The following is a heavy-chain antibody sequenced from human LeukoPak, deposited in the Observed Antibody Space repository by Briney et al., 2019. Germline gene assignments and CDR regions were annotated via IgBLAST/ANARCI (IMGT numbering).Heavy chain of an antibody. CDR1: GLTFINSW. CDR2: ISSKTDGGET. J-gene: IGHJ4*02. Sequence: GGSLRLSCSASGLTFINSWMNWVRQAPGEGLDWVGRISSKTDGGETDYAAAVKGRFTISRDDSKNTLNLQMNSLKTEDTAAYYCTTGSRGDWGQGTLVTVSS. D-gene: IGHD3-10*01. CDR3: TTGSRGD. V-gene: IGHV3-15*07.